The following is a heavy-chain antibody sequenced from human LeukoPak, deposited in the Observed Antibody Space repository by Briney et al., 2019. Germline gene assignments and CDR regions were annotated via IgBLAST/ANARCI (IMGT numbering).Heavy chain of an antibody. J-gene: IGHJ6*02. Sequence: WASVKVSCKASGGTFSSYAISWVRQAPGQGLEWMGGIIPIFGTANYAQKFQGRVTITTDESTSTAYMELSSLRSDDTAVYYCARDRQNLYDMDVWGQGTTVIVSS. CDR3: ARDRQNLYDMDV. CDR1: GGTFSSYA. V-gene: IGHV1-69*05. CDR2: IIPIFGTA.